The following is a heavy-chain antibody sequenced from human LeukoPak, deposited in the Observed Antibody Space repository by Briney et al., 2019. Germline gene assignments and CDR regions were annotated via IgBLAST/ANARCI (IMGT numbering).Heavy chain of an antibody. CDR1: GFTFSNYN. CDR3: AKDGQVVAGYYYYYMDV. V-gene: IGHV3-21*01. CDR2: ISSSSSYI. D-gene: IGHD2-2*01. J-gene: IGHJ6*03. Sequence: GGSLRLSCAASGFTFSNYNMNWVRQAPGKGLEWVSSISSSSSYIYYADSVKGRFTISRDNSKNTLYLQMNSLRAEDTAVYYCAKDGQVVAGYYYYYMDVWGKGTTVTISS.